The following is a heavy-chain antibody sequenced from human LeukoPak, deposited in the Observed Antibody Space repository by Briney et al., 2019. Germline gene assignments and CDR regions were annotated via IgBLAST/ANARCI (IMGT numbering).Heavy chain of an antibody. CDR1: GYTFTGYY. V-gene: IGHV1-2*02. CDR2: INPNSGGT. D-gene: IGHD3-10*01. J-gene: IGHJ4*02. CDR3: AREHYSSDYGSGSPPWY. Sequence: ASVKVSCKASGYTFTGYYMHWVRQAPGQGLEWMGWINPNSGGTNYAQKFQGRVTMTRDTSTSTVYMELSSLRSEDTAVYYCAREHYSSDYGSGSPPWYWGQGTLVTVSS.